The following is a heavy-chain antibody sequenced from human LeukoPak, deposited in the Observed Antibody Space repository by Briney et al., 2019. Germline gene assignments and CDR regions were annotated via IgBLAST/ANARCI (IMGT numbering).Heavy chain of an antibody. V-gene: IGHV4-39*07. CDR3: ARVNFGSGKIFDY. CDR2: IFYTGST. D-gene: IGHD3-10*01. J-gene: IGHJ4*02. Sequence: SETLSLTCSVSGDSIGSTNYYWGWIRQPPGKGLEWIGSIFYTGSTYYNPSLKSRITISVDTSKNQFSLKLSSVTAADTAVYYCARVNFGSGKIFDYWGQGTLVSVSS. CDR1: GDSIGSTNYY.